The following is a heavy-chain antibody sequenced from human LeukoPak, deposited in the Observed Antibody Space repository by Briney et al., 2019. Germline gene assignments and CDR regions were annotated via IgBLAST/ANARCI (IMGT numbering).Heavy chain of an antibody. CDR1: GGSISSGGYY. CDR3: ARQGGIAAPPGLFDP. J-gene: IGHJ5*02. D-gene: IGHD6-6*01. CDR2: IYTSGST. V-gene: IGHV4-61*09. Sequence: PSQTLPLTCTVSGGSISSGGYYWSWLRQPPGKGLEWIGYIYTSGSTNYNPSLKSRVTISVDTSKNQFSLKLSSVTAADTAVYYCARQGGIAAPPGLFDPWGQGTLVTVSS.